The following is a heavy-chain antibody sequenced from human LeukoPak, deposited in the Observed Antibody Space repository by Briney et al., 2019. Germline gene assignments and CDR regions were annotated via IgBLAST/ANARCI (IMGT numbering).Heavy chain of an antibody. J-gene: IGHJ4*02. D-gene: IGHD6-19*01. Sequence: SVKVSCKASGGTFSSYAISWVRQAPGQGLEWMGRIIPILGIANYAQKFQGRVTITADKSTSTAYVELSSLRSEDTAVYYCARDQYGGEQWLVDIDYWGQGTLVTVSS. CDR3: ARDQYGGEQWLVDIDY. V-gene: IGHV1-69*04. CDR1: GGTFSSYA. CDR2: IIPILGIA.